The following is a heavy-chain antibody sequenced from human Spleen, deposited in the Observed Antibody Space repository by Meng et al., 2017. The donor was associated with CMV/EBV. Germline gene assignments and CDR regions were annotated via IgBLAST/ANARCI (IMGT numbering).Heavy chain of an antibody. CDR1: GGSFSGYY. V-gene: IGHV4-34*01. J-gene: IGHJ4*02. CDR3: ARGGGDGYSNYAGY. Sequence: CAVYGGSFSGYYWSWIRQPPGKGLEWIGEINHSGSTNYNPSLKSRVTISVDTSKNQFSLKLSSVTAADTAVYYCARGGGDGYSNYAGYWGQGTLVTVSS. D-gene: IGHD4-11*01. CDR2: INHSGST.